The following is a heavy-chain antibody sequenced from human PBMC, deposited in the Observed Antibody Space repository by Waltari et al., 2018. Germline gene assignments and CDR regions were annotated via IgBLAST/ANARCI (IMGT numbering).Heavy chain of an antibody. CDR3: AKDPFTMIVVVTNDAFDI. V-gene: IGHV3-23*04. J-gene: IGHJ3*02. Sequence: EVQLVESGGGLVQPGGSLRLSCAASGFTFSSYAMSWVRQAPGKGLEWVSAISGSGGSKYYADSVKGRFTLSRDNSKNTLYLQMNSLRAEDTAVYYCAKDPFTMIVVVTNDAFDIWGQGTMVIVSS. CDR2: ISGSGGSK. D-gene: IGHD3-22*01. CDR1: GFTFSSYA.